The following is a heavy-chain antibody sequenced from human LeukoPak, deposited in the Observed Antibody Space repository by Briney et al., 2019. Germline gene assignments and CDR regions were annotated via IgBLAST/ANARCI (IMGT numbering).Heavy chain of an antibody. D-gene: IGHD6-6*01. J-gene: IGHJ5*02. CDR3: ARDSSSSGGYNWFDP. V-gene: IGHV3-23*01. CDR1: GITLSNYG. CDR2: ISGSGGGT. Sequence: GGSLRLSCAVSGITLSNYGMSWVRQAPGKGLEWVAGISGSGGGTNYADSVKGRFTISRDNAKNSLYLQMNSLRAEDTALYYCARDSSSSGGYNWFDPWGQGTLVTVFS.